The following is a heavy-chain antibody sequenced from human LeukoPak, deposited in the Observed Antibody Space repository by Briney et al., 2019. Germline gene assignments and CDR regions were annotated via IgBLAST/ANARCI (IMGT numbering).Heavy chain of an antibody. CDR2: INHSGST. J-gene: IGHJ6*03. CDR1: GGSFSGYY. V-gene: IGHV4-34*01. CDR3: ARGYYGSGSHCCHMDV. D-gene: IGHD3-10*01. Sequence: KPSETLSLTCAVYGGSFSGYYWSWIRQPPGKGLEWNGEINHSGSTNYNPSLKSRVTISVDTSKNQFSLKLSSVTAADTAVYYCARGYYGSGSHCCHMDVWGKGTTITVS.